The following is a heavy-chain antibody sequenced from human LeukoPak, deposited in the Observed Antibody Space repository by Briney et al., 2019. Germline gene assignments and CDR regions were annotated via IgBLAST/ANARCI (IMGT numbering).Heavy chain of an antibody. Sequence: GGSLRLSCAGSGFSFSDYGMSWVRQPPGKGLEWVSGLSYRGDSTYYADSVKGRFTISRDNSKNTLYLQMNSLRAEDTAVYYCARGRDSHYYYYMDVWGKGTTVTISS. D-gene: IGHD3/OR15-3a*01. J-gene: IGHJ6*03. CDR1: GFSFSDYG. CDR3: ARGRDSHYYYYMDV. V-gene: IGHV3-23*01. CDR2: LSYRGDST.